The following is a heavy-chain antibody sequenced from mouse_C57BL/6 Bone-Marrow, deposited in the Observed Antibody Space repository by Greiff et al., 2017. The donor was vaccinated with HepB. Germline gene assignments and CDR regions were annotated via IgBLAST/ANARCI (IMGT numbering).Heavy chain of an antibody. D-gene: IGHD2-5*01. Sequence: QVHVKQPGAELVKPGASVKVSCKASGYTFTSYWMHWVKQRPGQGLEWIGRIHPSDSDTNYNQKFKGKATLTVDKSSSTAYMQLNSLTSEDSAVYYCAITHSNYDYWGQGTTLTVSS. V-gene: IGHV1-74*01. CDR3: AITHSNYDY. CDR2: IHPSDSDT. CDR1: GYTFTSYW. J-gene: IGHJ2*01.